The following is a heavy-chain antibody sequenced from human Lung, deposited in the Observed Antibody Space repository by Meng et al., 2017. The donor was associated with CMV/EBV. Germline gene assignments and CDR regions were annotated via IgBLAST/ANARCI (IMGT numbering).Heavy chain of an antibody. V-gene: IGHV4-59*01. CDR3: ARVRHVGGRHWFDP. D-gene: IGHD1-26*01. CDR2: IYYSGST. J-gene: IGHJ5*02. Sequence: SETLSLXXTVSGGSISSYYWSWIRQPPGKGLEWIGYIYYSGSTNYNPSRKSRFTISLDTSKNQYSLKLSSVTAAETAVYYCARVRHVGGRHWFDPWCQGTLVTVSS. CDR1: GGSISSYY.